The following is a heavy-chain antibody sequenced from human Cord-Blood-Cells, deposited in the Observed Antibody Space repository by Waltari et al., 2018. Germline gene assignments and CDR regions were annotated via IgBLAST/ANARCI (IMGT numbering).Heavy chain of an antibody. J-gene: IGHJ6*02. CDR3: ARLRGYCSGGSCYSYYYYGMDV. D-gene: IGHD2-15*01. V-gene: IGHV4-34*01. CDR1: GGSFSGYY. Sequence: QVQLQQWGAGLLKPSETLSLTCAVYGGSFSGYYWSWIRQPPGKGLEWIGEINHSGSTNYNPSRKSRVTISVDTSKNQFSLKLSSVTAADTAVYYCARLRGYCSGGSCYSYYYYGMDVWGQGTTVTVSS. CDR2: INHSGST.